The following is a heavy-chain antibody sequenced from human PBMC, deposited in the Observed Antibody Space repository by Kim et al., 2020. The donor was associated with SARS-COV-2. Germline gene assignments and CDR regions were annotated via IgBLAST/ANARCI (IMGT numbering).Heavy chain of an antibody. D-gene: IGHD2-21*02. Sequence: SETLSLTCTVSGGSISSNSCYWGWIRQPPGKGLEWIGSIYYSGSTYYNPSLKSRVTISVDTSKNQFSLKLTSVTAADTAVYYCARLRMYCGGDCYPYYFDYWGQGTLVTVSS. V-gene: IGHV4-39*01. J-gene: IGHJ4*02. CDR2: IYYSGST. CDR1: GGSISSNSCY. CDR3: ARLRMYCGGDCYPYYFDY.